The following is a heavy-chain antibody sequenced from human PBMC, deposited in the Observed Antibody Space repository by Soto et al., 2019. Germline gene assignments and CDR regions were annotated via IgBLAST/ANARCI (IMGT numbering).Heavy chain of an antibody. CDR2: LYYSGST. D-gene: IGHD3-10*01. Sequence: QVQLQESGPGLVKPSEALSLTCTVSGGSVNSDSYYWTWIRQPPGKRLEWIGSLYYSGSTNYNPSLKSRVTISVDTSKNQFSLKLSSVTAADTAVYFCARVSREFSSSGGLDVWGQGTTVTVSS. J-gene: IGHJ6*02. V-gene: IGHV4-61*01. CDR1: GGSVNSDSYY. CDR3: ARVSREFSSSGGLDV.